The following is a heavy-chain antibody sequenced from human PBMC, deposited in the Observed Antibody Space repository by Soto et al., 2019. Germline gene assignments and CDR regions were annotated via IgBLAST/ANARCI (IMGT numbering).Heavy chain of an antibody. Sequence: EVQLVESGGGLIQPGGSLKLSCAASGFTVGNNYMSWVRQAPGKGLEWVSLIYSTGTTKYADSVKGRFTVSRDNAKNTLYFQMNSLRAGDTVVYYCAKDGRGSGSHYNSFGYWGQGTLVTVSS. CDR2: IYSTGTT. D-gene: IGHD3-10*01. CDR3: AKDGRGSGSHYNSFGY. V-gene: IGHV3-53*01. J-gene: IGHJ4*02. CDR1: GFTVGNNY.